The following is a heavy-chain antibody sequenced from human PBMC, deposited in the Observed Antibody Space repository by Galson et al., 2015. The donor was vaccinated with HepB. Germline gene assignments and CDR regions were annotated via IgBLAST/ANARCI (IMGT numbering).Heavy chain of an antibody. V-gene: IGHV1-3*01. J-gene: IGHJ5*02. CDR1: GYTFTSYA. Sequence: SVKVSCKASGYTFTSYAMHWVRQAPGQRLEWMGWINAGNGNTKYSQKFQGRVTITRDTSASTAYMELSSLRSEDTAVYYCARVVVAANPWFDPWGQGTLVTVSS. CDR2: INAGNGNT. D-gene: IGHD2-15*01. CDR3: ARVVVAANPWFDP.